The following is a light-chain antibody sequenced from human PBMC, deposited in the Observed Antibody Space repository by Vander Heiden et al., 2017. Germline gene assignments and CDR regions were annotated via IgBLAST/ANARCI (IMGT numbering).Light chain of an antibody. CDR1: SSDVGGYNY. V-gene: IGLV2-14*03. CDR3: SSYTSSSTVV. CDR2: DVS. Sequence: QSDLTQPASVSGSPGQSITISCTGTSSDVGGYNYVSWYQQHPGKAPKLMIYDVSNRPSGVSNRFSGSKSGNTASLTISGLQAEDEADYYGSSYTSSSTVVFGGGTKLTVL. J-gene: IGLJ2*01.